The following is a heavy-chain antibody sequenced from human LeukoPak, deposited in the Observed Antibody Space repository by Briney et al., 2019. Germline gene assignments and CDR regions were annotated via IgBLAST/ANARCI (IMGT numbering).Heavy chain of an antibody. D-gene: IGHD1-7*01. CDR1: GFTFSTYA. CDR2: ISDGGGDT. Sequence: GGSLRLSCAASGFTFSTYAMSWVRQAPGKGLEWVSLISDGGGDTYYADSVKGRFTISRDNSKNTLYLQMNSLRADDSAVYYCAKPNWNYISDYFDYWGQGTLVAVSS. CDR3: AKPNWNYISDYFDY. J-gene: IGHJ4*02. V-gene: IGHV3-23*01.